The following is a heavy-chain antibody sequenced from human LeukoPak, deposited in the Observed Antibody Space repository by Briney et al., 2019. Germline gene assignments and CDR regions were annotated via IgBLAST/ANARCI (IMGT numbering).Heavy chain of an antibody. J-gene: IGHJ6*03. CDR2: IRYDGSNK. CDR1: GFTFSSYG. V-gene: IGHV3-30*02. CDR3: ARQGGYCSSTSCYRDYYMDV. Sequence: PGGSLRLSCAASGFTFSSYGMHWVRQAPGKGLEWVAFIRYDGSNKYYADSVKGRFTISRDNSKNTLYLQMNSLRAEDTAVYYCARQGGYCSSTSCYRDYYMDVWGKGTTVTVSS. D-gene: IGHD2-2*01.